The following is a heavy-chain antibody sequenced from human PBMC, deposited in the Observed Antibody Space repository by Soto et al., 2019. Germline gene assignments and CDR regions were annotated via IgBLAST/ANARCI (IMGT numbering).Heavy chain of an antibody. Sequence: QVQLVQSGAEVKKPGSSVKVSCKASGGTFSSYAISWVRQAPGQGLEWMGGIIPIFGTANYAQKFQGRVTITADESTSTAYIELSSLRSEDTAVYYCARPSAYCGGDCYPFDYWGQGTLVTVSS. J-gene: IGHJ4*02. CDR2: IIPIFGTA. CDR3: ARPSAYCGGDCYPFDY. V-gene: IGHV1-69*12. CDR1: GGTFSSYA. D-gene: IGHD2-21*02.